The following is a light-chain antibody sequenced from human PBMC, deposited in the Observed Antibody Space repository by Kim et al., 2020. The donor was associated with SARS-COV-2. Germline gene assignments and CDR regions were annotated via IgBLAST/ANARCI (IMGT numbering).Light chain of an antibody. J-gene: IGKJ4*01. CDR2: AAS. CDR1: QGINKY. CDR3: QQYYSYPLT. V-gene: IGKV1-16*02. Sequence: SSVVDRVTITCRASQGINKYLTWLQQKPGKAPKALIYAASRLHSGVPSQFSGSGSGTDFTLTITSLQPEDIATYYCQQYYSYPLTFGGGTKVDIK.